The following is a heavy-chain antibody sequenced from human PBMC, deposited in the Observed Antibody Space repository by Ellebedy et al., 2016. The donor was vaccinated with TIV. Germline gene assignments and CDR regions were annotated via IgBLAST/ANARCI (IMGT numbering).Heavy chain of an antibody. Sequence: GESLKISCAASGFLVSTNYMSWVRQAPGKGLEWVSVIYSGGTTYYAYPVRGRFTISRDNSKNKLYLHMNSLRAEDTDVYCCARDFVSGGMYVWGQGTTVTVSS. V-gene: IGHV3-53*01. J-gene: IGHJ6*02. CDR3: ARDFVSGGMYV. CDR1: GFLVSTNY. CDR2: IYSGGTT. D-gene: IGHD5/OR15-5a*01.